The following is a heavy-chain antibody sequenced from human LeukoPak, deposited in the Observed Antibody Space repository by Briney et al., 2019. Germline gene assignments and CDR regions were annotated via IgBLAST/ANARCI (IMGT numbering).Heavy chain of an antibody. Sequence: GGSLRLSCAASGFTFDDYGMSWVRQAPGKGLEWVSGINWNGGSTGYADSVKGRFTISRDNAKNSLYLQKNSLRAEDTALYYCARVVAAAGTDWFDPWGQGTLVTVSS. J-gene: IGHJ5*02. D-gene: IGHD6-13*01. CDR3: ARVVAAAGTDWFDP. V-gene: IGHV3-20*04. CDR1: GFTFDDYG. CDR2: INWNGGST.